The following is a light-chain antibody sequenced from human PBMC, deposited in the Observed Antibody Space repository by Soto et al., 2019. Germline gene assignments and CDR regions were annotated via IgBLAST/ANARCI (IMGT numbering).Light chain of an antibody. CDR2: GNS. J-gene: IGLJ2*01. CDR1: SSNIGAGYD. CDR3: QSYDSSLRRV. Sequence: QSVLTQPPSVSGAPGQRVTISCTGSSSNIGAGYDVHWYQQLPGTAPKLLIYGNSNRPSGVPDRSSGSKSGTSASLAITGLQAEDEADYYGQSYDSSLRRVFGGGTQLTVL. V-gene: IGLV1-40*01.